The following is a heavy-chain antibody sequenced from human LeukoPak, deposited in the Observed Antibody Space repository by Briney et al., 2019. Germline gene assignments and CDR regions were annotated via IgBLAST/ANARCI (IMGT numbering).Heavy chain of an antibody. Sequence: PSETLSLTCTVSGGSISSYYWSWVRQPAGKGLEWIGRIYTSGSTNYNPSLKSRVTISVDTSKNQFSLKLSSVTAADTAVYYCARDLVYSSSWYPSDYWGQGTLVTVSS. V-gene: IGHV4-4*07. CDR2: IYTSGST. D-gene: IGHD6-13*01. CDR1: GGSISSYY. J-gene: IGHJ4*02. CDR3: ARDLVYSSSWYPSDY.